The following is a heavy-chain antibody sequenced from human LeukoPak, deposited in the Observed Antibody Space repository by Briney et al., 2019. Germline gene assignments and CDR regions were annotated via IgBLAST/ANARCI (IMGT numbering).Heavy chain of an antibody. CDR2: INIGGTNT. CDR1: GFTFNDYY. CDR3: ATDGAGFDT. J-gene: IGHJ5*02. Sequence: GGALRLSCAASGFTFNDYYMSWIRRAPGKGLEWLSYINIGGTNTHYADSVKGRFTISRDNAKKSLYLEMNNLRAEDTAVYYCATDGAGFDTWGQGVLVTVSS. V-gene: IGHV3-11*01.